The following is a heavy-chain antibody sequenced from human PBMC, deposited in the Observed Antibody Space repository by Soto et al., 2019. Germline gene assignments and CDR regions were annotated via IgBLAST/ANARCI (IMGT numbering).Heavy chain of an antibody. V-gene: IGHV1-46*01. CDR2: INPSSGGT. CDR3: AKDRRAFDI. Sequence: GASVKVSCKASGYTFTSDYLHWVRQAPGQGLEWMGIINPSSGGTTYAQKFQGRVTMTRDTSTSTVYMDLSSLTSEDTAVYYCAKDRRAFDIWGQGTVVTVSS. J-gene: IGHJ3*02. CDR1: GYTFTSDY.